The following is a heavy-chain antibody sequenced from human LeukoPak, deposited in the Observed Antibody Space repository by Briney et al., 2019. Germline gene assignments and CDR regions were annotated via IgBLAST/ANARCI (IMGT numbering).Heavy chain of an antibody. J-gene: IGHJ4*02. CDR2: IYYTGST. CDR1: GVSISSYY. D-gene: IGHD3-10*01. CDR3: ASGSYYFNGGFDY. Sequence: SETLSLTCTASGVSISSYYWSWVRQPPGKGLEWIGYIYYTGSTNYNPSLKSRVTLSVDTSKNQFSLKLSSVTAADTAVYYCASGSYYFNGGFDYWGQGTLVTVSS. V-gene: IGHV4-59*08.